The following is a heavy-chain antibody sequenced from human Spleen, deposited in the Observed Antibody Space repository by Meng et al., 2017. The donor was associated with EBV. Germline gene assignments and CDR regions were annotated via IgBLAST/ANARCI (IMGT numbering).Heavy chain of an antibody. V-gene: IGHV1-18*01. D-gene: IGHD3-22*01. CDR2: MSVYNGNT. CDR1: GYTFSTYD. Sequence: QVKLVQSGAEMKKPXXPVRVTCKPSGYTFSTYDISWVRQAPGQGLEWVGWMSVYNGNTNYAQKFQGRITMTADTSTSTAYMELRNLRSDDTAIYYCVRDGEDHYDSSGLFDYWGQGTLVTVSS. J-gene: IGHJ4*02. CDR3: VRDGEDHYDSSGLFDY.